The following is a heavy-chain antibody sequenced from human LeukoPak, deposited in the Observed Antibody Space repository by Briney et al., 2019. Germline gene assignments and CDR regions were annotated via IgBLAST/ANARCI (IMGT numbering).Heavy chain of an antibody. J-gene: IGHJ4*01. Sequence: SETLSLTCTVSDASISSSSSYWAWIRQPPGKGLEWIGSINYSGSTYYNPSLKSRVTISVDTSKQQFSLNLSSVTAADAAVYYCARRRPAAGQYFFDYWGHGALVTVSS. CDR1: DASISSSSSY. D-gene: IGHD6-13*01. CDR3: ARRRPAAGQYFFDY. CDR2: INYSGST. V-gene: IGHV4-39*01.